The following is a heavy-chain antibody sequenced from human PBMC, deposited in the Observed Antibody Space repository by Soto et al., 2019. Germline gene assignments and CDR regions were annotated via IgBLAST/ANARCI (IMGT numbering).Heavy chain of an antibody. CDR2: ITSDTNTI. CDR3: AREVRTYGMDV. CDR1: GFPFSIYS. V-gene: IGHV3-48*02. J-gene: IGHJ6*02. Sequence: EVQLVESGGGLVQPGGSLRLTCVASGFPFSIYSMNWVRQAPGKGLEWSSYITSDTNTIKYADSVKGRFTISRDNAKNLVYLQMNSLRDEDTAVYYCAREVRTYGMDVWGQGTTVTVSS.